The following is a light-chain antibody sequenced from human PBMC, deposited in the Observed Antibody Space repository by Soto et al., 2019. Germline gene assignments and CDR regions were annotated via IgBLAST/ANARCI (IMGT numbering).Light chain of an antibody. Sequence: QSVLTQPPPASGSPGQSVTISCTGISSDVGGYNYVSWYQQHPGKAPKLMIYEVSKRPSGVPDRFSGSKSGNTASLTVSGLQPEDEADYYCSSYAGSNKSVFGTGTKVTVL. CDR2: EVS. J-gene: IGLJ1*01. CDR3: SSYAGSNKSV. CDR1: SSDVGGYNY. V-gene: IGLV2-8*01.